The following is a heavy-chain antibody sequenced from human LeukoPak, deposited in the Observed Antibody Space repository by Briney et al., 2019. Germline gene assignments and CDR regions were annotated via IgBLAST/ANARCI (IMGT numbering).Heavy chain of an antibody. V-gene: IGHV3-30*02. Sequence: GGSLRLSCAASGFTFSTYGMHWVRQAPGKGLEWVAFMRFNGNNIYYRDSVRGRFTISRDNSKNTLYLQMNSLRPEDTAVYYCAKDSESGHNWAPFGHWGQGTLVTVSS. J-gene: IGHJ5*02. CDR1: GFTFSTYG. D-gene: IGHD3-3*01. CDR3: AKDSESGHNWAPFGH. CDR2: MRFNGNNI.